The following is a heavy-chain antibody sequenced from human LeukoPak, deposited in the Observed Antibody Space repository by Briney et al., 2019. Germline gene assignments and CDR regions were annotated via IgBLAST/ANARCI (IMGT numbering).Heavy chain of an antibody. CDR2: IYYSGST. V-gene: IGHV4-39*01. CDR3: ARHEGYSYDY. Sequence: SETLSLTCTVSGGSISSTSHYWGWVRQPPGKGLEWIGNIYYSGSTYYNPSLKSRVTLSVDTSKNQFSLKLSSVTAADTAVYYCARHEGYSYDYWGQGTPVTVSS. J-gene: IGHJ4*02. CDR1: GGSISSTSHY.